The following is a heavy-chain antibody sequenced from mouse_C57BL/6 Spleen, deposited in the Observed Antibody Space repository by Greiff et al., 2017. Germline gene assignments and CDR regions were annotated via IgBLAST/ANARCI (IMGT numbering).Heavy chain of an antibody. CDR2: IHPHSGST. CDR3: SGGSSGFWCAY. Sequence: QVPLQQPGAELVKPGASVKLSCKASGYTFTSYWMHWVKQRPGQSLEWIGMIHPHSGSTNYNEKFKSKATLPVDKSSSTAYMQRSSLSSEDSAFDYWSGGSSGFWCAYWGQGTLVTVSA. D-gene: IGHD3-2*02. V-gene: IGHV1-64*01. CDR1: GYTFTSYW. J-gene: IGHJ3*01.